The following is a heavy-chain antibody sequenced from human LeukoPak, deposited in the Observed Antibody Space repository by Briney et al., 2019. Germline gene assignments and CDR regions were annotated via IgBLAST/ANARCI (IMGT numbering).Heavy chain of an antibody. CDR2: FDPEDVET. CDR1: GYTLTDLS. Sequence: GASVKVSCKVSGYTLTDLSIHGGRQAPGKGVEWRGGFDPEDVETIYPQKFQGRGTMTEYTSMDTAYMEVSSLTSEDTAVYYCAIVVDSGYDLGSRYWGQGTLVTVSP. J-gene: IGHJ4*02. V-gene: IGHV1-24*01. CDR3: AIVVDSGYDLGSRY. D-gene: IGHD5-12*01.